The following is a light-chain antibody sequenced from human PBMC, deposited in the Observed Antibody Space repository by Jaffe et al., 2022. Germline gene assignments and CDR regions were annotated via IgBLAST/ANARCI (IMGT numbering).Light chain of an antibody. Sequence: QSALTQPASVSGSLGQSITISCTGTSSDVGAYNYVTWYQQHPGKAPKLMIYDVSNRPSGVSNRFSGSKSGNTASLTISGLQAEDEADYYCSSYTSSSTLEVFGGGTKLTVL. CDR3: SSYTSSSTLEV. CDR2: DVS. J-gene: IGLJ3*02. CDR1: SSDVGAYNY. V-gene: IGLV2-14*03.